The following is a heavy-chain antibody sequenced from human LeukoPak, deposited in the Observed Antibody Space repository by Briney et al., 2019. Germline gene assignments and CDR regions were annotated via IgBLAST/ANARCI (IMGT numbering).Heavy chain of an antibody. J-gene: IGHJ5*02. CDR1: GGSFSSSPYY. V-gene: IGHV4-39*01. D-gene: IGHD4-11*01. Sequence: PSETLSLTCTVSGGSFSSSPYYWGWIRQPPGKGLEWIGSVYYSGSTYYNPSVKSRVTISVDTSRNQFSLKLSSVTAADTAVYYCARHAQGNSYYGLNWFDPWGQGTLVTVSS. CDR2: VYYSGST. CDR3: ARHAQGNSYYGLNWFDP.